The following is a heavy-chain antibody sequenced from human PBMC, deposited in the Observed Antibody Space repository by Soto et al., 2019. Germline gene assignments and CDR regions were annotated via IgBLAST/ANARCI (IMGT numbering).Heavy chain of an antibody. CDR1: GFTFSSYG. D-gene: IGHD5-12*01. V-gene: IGHV3-33*01. CDR2: IWYDGSNK. J-gene: IGHJ4*02. Sequence: PGGSLRLSCAASGFTFSSYGMHWVRQAPGKGLEWVAVIWYDGSNKYYADSVKGRFTISRDNSKNTLYLQMNSLRAEDTAVYYCARTPPYDPIDYWGQGTLVTVSS. CDR3: ARTPPYDPIDY.